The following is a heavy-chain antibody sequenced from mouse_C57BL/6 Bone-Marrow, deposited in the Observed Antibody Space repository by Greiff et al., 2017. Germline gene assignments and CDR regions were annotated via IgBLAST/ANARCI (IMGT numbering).Heavy chain of an antibody. V-gene: IGHV1-55*01. J-gene: IGHJ1*03. D-gene: IGHD2-5*01. CDR3: ARPYYRNNWYFDF. CDR2: IYPGSGSS. Sequence: QVQLQQPGAELVKPGASVKLSCKASGYTFTSYWINWVKQRPGQGLEWIGDIYPGSGSSNYNEKFKRKATLTVDTSSSTAYMQLSSLTSEDSADYYCARPYYRNNWYFDFWGTGTTVTVSS. CDR1: GYTFTSYW.